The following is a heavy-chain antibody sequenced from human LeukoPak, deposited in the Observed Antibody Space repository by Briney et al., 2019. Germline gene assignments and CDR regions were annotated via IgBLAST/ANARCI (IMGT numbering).Heavy chain of an antibody. J-gene: IGHJ5*02. Sequence: SETLSLTCTVSGGSISSSSYYWGWIRQPPGKGLEWIGSIYYSGSTYYNPSLKSRVTISVDTSKNQFSLKLSSVTAADTAVYYCARDVERTASGWSPENWFDPWGQGTLVTVSS. D-gene: IGHD6-19*01. CDR1: GGSISSSSYY. V-gene: IGHV4-39*07. CDR2: IYYSGST. CDR3: ARDVERTASGWSPENWFDP.